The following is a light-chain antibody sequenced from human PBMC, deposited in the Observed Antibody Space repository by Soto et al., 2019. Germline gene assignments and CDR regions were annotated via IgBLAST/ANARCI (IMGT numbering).Light chain of an antibody. CDR3: AAWDDSLNEYG. V-gene: IGLV1-44*01. CDR1: RSNIGRNS. CDR2: GNN. J-gene: IGLJ1*01. Sequence: SSLTLAHAVSVTTGRRVTITRDGSRSNIGRNSLNWYQHLPGTAPKLLTHGNNHRPSGVPDRFSGSKSGTSASLAISGLQPEDEADYCCAAWDDSLNEYGFGDGTKVTVL.